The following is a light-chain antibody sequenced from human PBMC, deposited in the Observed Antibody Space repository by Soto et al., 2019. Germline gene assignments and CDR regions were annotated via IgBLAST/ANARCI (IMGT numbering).Light chain of an antibody. CDR1: QNVDSNY. CDR2: GAS. V-gene: IGKV3-20*01. J-gene: IGKJ1*01. CDR3: QQCGSLPWT. Sequence: EIVLTQSSGTRSLSSGEGATLSCRSSQNVDSNYLAWYQQKHGQAPRIILLGASGRATGIPDRFSGSESGTDGTFTISRLEREDRAVYDCQQCGSLPWTFGQGTKVDI.